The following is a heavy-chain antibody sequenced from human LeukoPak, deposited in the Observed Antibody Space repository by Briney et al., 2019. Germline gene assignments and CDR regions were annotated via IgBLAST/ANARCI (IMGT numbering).Heavy chain of an antibody. CDR1: GGSISIGGYY. J-gene: IGHJ4*02. V-gene: IGHV4-31*03. Sequence: SETLSLTCIVSGGSISIGGYYWSWVRQHPGKGLEWIGYIYYSGSTSYNPSLKSRVTISVDTSKNQFSLKLSSVTAADTAVYYCATSGPGYCSGGCLDYWGQGTLVTVS. CDR3: ATSGPGYCSGGCLDY. CDR2: IYYSGST. D-gene: IGHD2-15*01.